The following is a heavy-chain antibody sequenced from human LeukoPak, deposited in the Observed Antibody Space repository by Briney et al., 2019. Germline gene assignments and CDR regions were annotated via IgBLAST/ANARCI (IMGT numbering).Heavy chain of an antibody. CDR2: ISGSGGST. J-gene: IGHJ4*02. Sequence: GGSLRLSCAASGFXFSSYAISWVRQAPGKGLEWVSTISGSGGSTYYADSVKGRFTISSDNSKNTLYLQMNSLRAEDTAVYYCAQGEQWLTYWGQGTLVTVSS. CDR3: AQGEQWLTY. V-gene: IGHV3-23*01. CDR1: GFXFSSYA. D-gene: IGHD6-19*01.